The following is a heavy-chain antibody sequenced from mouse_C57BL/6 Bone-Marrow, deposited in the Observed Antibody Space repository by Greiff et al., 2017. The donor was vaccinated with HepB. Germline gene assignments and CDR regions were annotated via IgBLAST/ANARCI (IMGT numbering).Heavy chain of an antibody. D-gene: IGHD2-12*01. J-gene: IGHJ3*01. V-gene: IGHV1-82*01. CDR1: GYAFSSSW. CDR3: ATIYSPFAY. CDR2: IYPGDGDT. Sequence: VQLQESGPELVKPGASVKISCKASGYAFSSSWMNWVKQRPGKGLEWIGRIYPGDGDTNYNGKFKGKATLTADKSSSTAYMQLSSLTSEDSAVYFCATIYSPFAYWGQGTLVTVSA.